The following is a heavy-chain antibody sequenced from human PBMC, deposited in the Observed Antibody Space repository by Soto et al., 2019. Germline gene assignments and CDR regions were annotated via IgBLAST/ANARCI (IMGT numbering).Heavy chain of an antibody. J-gene: IGHJ3*01. Sequence: EVQLLESGGGLIQPGGSLRLSCAASGFTFSTYAMTWVRQAPGKGLEWVSGISSSGGRTYYADSGKGRFTISRDNSRNTLFPQMNSLRVEDTAEYYCAKELGRGIPGGYDATDVWRQGTIIAVSS. D-gene: IGHD1-1*01. CDR3: AKELGRGIPGGYDATDV. CDR2: ISSSGGRT. V-gene: IGHV3-23*01. CDR1: GFTFSTYA.